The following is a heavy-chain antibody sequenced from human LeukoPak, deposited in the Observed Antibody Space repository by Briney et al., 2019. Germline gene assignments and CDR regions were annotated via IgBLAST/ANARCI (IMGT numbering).Heavy chain of an antibody. J-gene: IGHJ4*02. CDR3: ARDLSPVVRASPMGY. CDR2: ITYDGYYK. Sequence: PGRSLRLSCAASGFTFSSHGMHWVRQSPGKGLEWVALITYDGYYKYYSDSVKGRFTISSDTSKNTLYLQMNSLTAEDTAVYYCARDLSPVVRASPMGYWGQGTLVTVSS. V-gene: IGHV3-30*03. D-gene: IGHD3-10*01. CDR1: GFTFSSHG.